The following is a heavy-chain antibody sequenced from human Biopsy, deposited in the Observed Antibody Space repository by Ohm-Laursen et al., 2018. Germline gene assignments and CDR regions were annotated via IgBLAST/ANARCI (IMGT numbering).Heavy chain of an antibody. CDR2: VYYSGTT. CDR1: GGSISSDW. J-gene: IGHJ6*02. D-gene: IGHD2/OR15-2a*01. CDR3: TRATNSTGWLYYYFYGMDI. V-gene: IGHV4-59*07. Sequence: SDTLSLTCTVSGGSISSDWWSWIRQTPGKGLEWIGYVYYSGTTTYNPSLRSRVTISVDTSMNQISLRLQSVTAADTAIYYCTRATNSTGWLYYYFYGMDIWGQGTTVTVSS.